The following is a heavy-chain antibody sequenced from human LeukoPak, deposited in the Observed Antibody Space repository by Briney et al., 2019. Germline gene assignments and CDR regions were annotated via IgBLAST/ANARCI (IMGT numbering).Heavy chain of an antibody. V-gene: IGHV4-39*07. CDR1: GGSISSSSYY. J-gene: IGHJ4*02. Sequence: SETLSLTCTVSGGSISSSSYYWGWIRQPPGKGLVWIGSIYNSGSTYYNPSLKSRVTISLDTSKNQFSLNLRSVTAADTAIYYCARDKDYWGQGILVTASS. CDR3: ARDKDY. CDR2: IYNSGST.